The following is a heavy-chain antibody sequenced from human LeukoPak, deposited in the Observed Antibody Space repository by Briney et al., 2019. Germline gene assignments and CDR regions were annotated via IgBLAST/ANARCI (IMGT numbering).Heavy chain of an antibody. Sequence: ASVKVSCKASGYTFTSYGISWVRQAPGQGLEWMGWISAYNGNTNYAQKLQGRVTMTTDTSTSTAYMELRSLRSDDTAVYYCARGYCSSTSCSRRFDPWGQGTLVTVSS. CDR3: ARGYCSSTSCSRRFDP. V-gene: IGHV1-18*01. J-gene: IGHJ5*02. CDR2: ISAYNGNT. D-gene: IGHD2-2*01. CDR1: GYTFTSYG.